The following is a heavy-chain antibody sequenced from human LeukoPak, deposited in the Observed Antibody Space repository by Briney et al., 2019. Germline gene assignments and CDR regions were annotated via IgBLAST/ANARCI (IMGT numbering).Heavy chain of an antibody. CDR2: IYYSGST. CDR3: ARRGSSNFDY. CDR1: GGSISSHY. V-gene: IGHV4-59*11. J-gene: IGHJ4*02. D-gene: IGHD6-13*01. Sequence: PSETLSLTCTVSGGSISSHYWSWIRQPPGKGLEWIGYIYYSGSTNYNPSLKSRVTISVDTSKNQFSLKLSSVTAADTAVYYCARRGSSNFDYWGQGTLVTVSS.